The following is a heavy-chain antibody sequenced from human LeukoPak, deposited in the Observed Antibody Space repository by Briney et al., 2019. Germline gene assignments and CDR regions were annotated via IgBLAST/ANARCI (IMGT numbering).Heavy chain of an antibody. Sequence: SETLSLTCAVYGGSFSGYYWSWIRQPPGEGLEWIGEINHSGSTNYNPSLKSRVTISVDTSKNQFSLKLSSVTAADTAVYYCASLYSGYDLKYWGQGTLVTVSS. J-gene: IGHJ4*02. CDR2: INHSGST. CDR1: GGSFSGYY. V-gene: IGHV4-34*01. CDR3: ASLYSGYDLKY. D-gene: IGHD5-12*01.